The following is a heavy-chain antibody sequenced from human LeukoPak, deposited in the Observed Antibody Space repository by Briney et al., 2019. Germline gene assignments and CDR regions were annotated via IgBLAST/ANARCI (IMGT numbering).Heavy chain of an antibody. CDR2: MSSSSSTI. J-gene: IGHJ3*02. Sequence: GGSLRLSCAASGFTFSNYSMNWVRQAPGKGLEWVSYMSSSSSTIYYANSVKGRFTISRDNAKNSLYLQMNSLRAEDTAVYYCARALSGSYSSAFDIWGQGTMVTVSS. CDR1: GFTFSNYS. CDR3: ARALSGSYSSAFDI. D-gene: IGHD1-26*01. V-gene: IGHV3-48*01.